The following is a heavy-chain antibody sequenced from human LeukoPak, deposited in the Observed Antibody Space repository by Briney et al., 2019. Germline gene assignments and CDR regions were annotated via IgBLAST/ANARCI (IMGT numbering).Heavy chain of an antibody. J-gene: IGHJ6*03. CDR1: GDSVSSNSAA. V-gene: IGHV6-1*01. Sequence: SQTLSLTCAISGDSVSSNSAAWNWIRQSPSRGLEWLGRTYYRSKWYNDYAVSVKSRITINPDTSKNQFSLQLNSVTPEDTAVYYCARGGLYYDILTGYYLSYYYYMDVWGKGTTVTISS. CDR3: ARGGLYYDILTGYYLSYYYYMDV. D-gene: IGHD3-9*01. CDR2: TYYRSKWYN.